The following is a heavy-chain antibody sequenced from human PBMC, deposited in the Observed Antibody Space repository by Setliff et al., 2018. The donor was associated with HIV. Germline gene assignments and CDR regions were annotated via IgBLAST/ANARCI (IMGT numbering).Heavy chain of an antibody. CDR1: GGSINSGNNY. Sequence: SETLSLTCTVSGGSINSGNNYWSWIRQHPGKGLEWIGFIYYSGTTYYNPSLKSRVTISVDTSKNQFSLKLNSVTAADTAVYYCARYYMPSSDSSGYYYDSWGQGTLVTVSS. CDR2: IYYSGTT. V-gene: IGHV4-31*03. CDR3: ARYYMPSSDSSGYYYDS. D-gene: IGHD3-22*01. J-gene: IGHJ5*01.